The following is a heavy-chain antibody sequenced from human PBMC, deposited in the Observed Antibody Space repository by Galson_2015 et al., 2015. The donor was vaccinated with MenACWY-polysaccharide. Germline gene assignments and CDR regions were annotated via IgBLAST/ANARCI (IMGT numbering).Heavy chain of an antibody. J-gene: IGHJ4*02. V-gene: IGHV3-53*01. D-gene: IGHD3-10*01. CDR1: GLSVSRNY. CDR2: VYAGGTT. CDR3: ARDTGVSATQYVGYLDY. Sequence: SLRLSCALSGLSVSRNYWSWVRQAPGKGLEWVSVVYAGGTTYYAESVKGRFTISRDNSKNTLFLQMNSLTVADSAVYYCARDTGVSATQYVGYLDYWGRGALVTVSS.